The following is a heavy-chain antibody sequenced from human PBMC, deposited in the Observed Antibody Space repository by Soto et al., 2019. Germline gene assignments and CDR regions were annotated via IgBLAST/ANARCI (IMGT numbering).Heavy chain of an antibody. CDR1: GYTFTSYA. J-gene: IGHJ6*02. Sequence: ASVKVSCKASGYTFTSYAMHWVPQAPGQRLKWMGWINAGNGNTKYSQKYQGRVTITGATSASTPYTELSSLRSDDTAVYYCARDRGGYSGDDTWYYYELGLDAWGEGTTV. D-gene: IGHD5-12*01. CDR3: ARDRGGYSGDDTWYYYELGLDA. CDR2: INAGNGNT. V-gene: IGHV1-3*01.